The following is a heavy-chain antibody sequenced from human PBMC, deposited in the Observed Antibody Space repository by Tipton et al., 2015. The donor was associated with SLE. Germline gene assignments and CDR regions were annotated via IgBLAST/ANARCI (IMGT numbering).Heavy chain of an antibody. CDR1: GDSINTYD. D-gene: IGHD3-16*01. CDR2: ISYTWST. CDR3: ARAIQSRHGWSVVMYFDY. Sequence: TLSLTCTFSGDSINTYDWSWIRQPPGKGLEWIGSISYTWSTNYNPSLKGRVTISVDSSQSQFSLKLSSVTAAETAVYFCARAIQSRHGWSVVMYFDYWGQGSLVTVSS. V-gene: IGHV4-59*07. J-gene: IGHJ4*02.